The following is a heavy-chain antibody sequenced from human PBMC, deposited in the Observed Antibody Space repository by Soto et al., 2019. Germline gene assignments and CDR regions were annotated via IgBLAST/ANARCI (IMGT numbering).Heavy chain of an antibody. CDR2: IYYSGST. V-gene: IGHV4-39*07. Sequence: SETLSLTCTVSGGSISSSSYYWGWIRQPPGKGLEWIGSIYYSGSTYYNPSLKSRVTISVDTSKNQFSLKLSSVTAADTAVYYCARGGRWLQELDYWGQGTLVTVSS. CDR1: GGSISSSSYY. CDR3: ARGGRWLQELDY. J-gene: IGHJ4*02. D-gene: IGHD3-16*01.